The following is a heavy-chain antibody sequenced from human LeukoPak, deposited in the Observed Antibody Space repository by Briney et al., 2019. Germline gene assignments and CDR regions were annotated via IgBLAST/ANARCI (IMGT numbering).Heavy chain of an antibody. D-gene: IGHD6-19*01. CDR1: GYTFTSYG. J-gene: IGHJ4*02. CDR3: ARVSYSSGWYRSYCFDY. V-gene: IGHV1-18*01. Sequence: ASVKVSCKASGYTFTSYGISWVRQAPGQGLEWMGWISAYNGNTNYAQKLQGRVTMTTDTSTSTAYMELRSLRSDDTAVYYCARVSYSSGWYRSYCFDYWGQGTLVTVSS. CDR2: ISAYNGNT.